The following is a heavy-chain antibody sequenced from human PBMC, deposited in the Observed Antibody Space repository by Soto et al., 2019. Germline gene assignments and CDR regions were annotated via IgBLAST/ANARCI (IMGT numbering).Heavy chain of an antibody. CDR2: ISYDGSNK. D-gene: IGHD1-7*01. V-gene: IGHV3-30-3*01. CDR1: GFTFSGYA. CDR3: ARDKPLELPLVTVFDY. J-gene: IGHJ4*02. Sequence: GGSLRLSCAASGFTFSGYAMHWVRQAPGKGLEWVAVISYDGSNKYYADSVKGRFTISRDNSKNTLYLQMNSLRAEDTAVYYCARDKPLELPLVTVFDYWGQGTLVTVSS.